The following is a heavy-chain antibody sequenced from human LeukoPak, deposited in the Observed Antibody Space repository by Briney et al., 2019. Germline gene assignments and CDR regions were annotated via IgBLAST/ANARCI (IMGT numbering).Heavy chain of an antibody. CDR3: ARDWKGTEDY. Sequence: GASVKVSCKASGYTFTSYYMHWVRQAPGRGLEWMGIINPSGGSTSYTQKFQGRVTMTRDTSTSTVYMELSSLRSEDTAVYYCARDWKGTEDYWGQGTLVTVSS. J-gene: IGHJ4*02. CDR2: INPSGGST. D-gene: IGHD1-7*01. CDR1: GYTFTSYY. V-gene: IGHV1-46*01.